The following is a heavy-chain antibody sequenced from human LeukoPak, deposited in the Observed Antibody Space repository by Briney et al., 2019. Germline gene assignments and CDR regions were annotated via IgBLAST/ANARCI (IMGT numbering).Heavy chain of an antibody. J-gene: IGHJ5*02. Sequence: EASVTVSFTASAYTFTIYGISWVRQAPGQGLEWMGWISAYNGNTNYAQKLQGRVTMATDTSTSTAYMELRSLRSDDTAVYYCAREPRYSSRTLFAPWGQGTLVTVSS. D-gene: IGHD6-13*01. CDR1: AYTFTIYG. CDR3: AREPRYSSRTLFAP. V-gene: IGHV1-18*01. CDR2: ISAYNGNT.